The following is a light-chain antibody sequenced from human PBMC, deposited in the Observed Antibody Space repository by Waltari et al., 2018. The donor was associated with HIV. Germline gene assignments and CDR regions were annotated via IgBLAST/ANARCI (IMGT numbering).Light chain of an antibody. Sequence: QSALTQPPSASGSPGQSVTISCPGKTSAVGAYTYVSWYQPHPGKAPKLMIYEVFKRPSGVPDRFSGSKAGNTASLTVSGLQAEDEADYYCTSYAGRNTFVFGGGTKLTVL. CDR2: EVF. CDR3: TSYAGRNTFV. V-gene: IGLV2-8*01. J-gene: IGLJ2*01. CDR1: TSAVGAYTY.